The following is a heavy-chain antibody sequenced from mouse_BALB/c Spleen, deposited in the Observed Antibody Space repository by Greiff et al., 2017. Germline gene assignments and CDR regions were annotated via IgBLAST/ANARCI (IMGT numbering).Heavy chain of an antibody. D-gene: IGHD2-4*01. J-gene: IGHJ4*01. V-gene: IGHV6-6*01. CDR3: TGGDYDDAMDY. Sequence: DVMLVESGGGLVQPGGSMKLSCAASGFTFSDAWMDWVRQSPEKGLEWVAEIRSKANNHATYYAESVKGRFTISRDYSKSSVYLQMNSLRAEDTGIYYCTGGDYDDAMDYWGQGTSVTVSS. CDR2: IRSKANNHAT. CDR1: GFTFSDAW.